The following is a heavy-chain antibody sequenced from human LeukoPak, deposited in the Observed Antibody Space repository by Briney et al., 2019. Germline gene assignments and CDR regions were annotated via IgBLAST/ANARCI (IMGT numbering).Heavy chain of an antibody. Sequence: GGSLRLSCAASGFTFSNYWMSWVRQAPGKGLEWVANIKEDGSEEYYVDSVKGRFTISRDNARKSLYLQMNSLRAEDTAVYYCASGRQLGYWGQGTLVTVSS. CDR1: GFTFSNYW. CDR2: IKEDGSEE. J-gene: IGHJ4*02. V-gene: IGHV3-7*01. D-gene: IGHD6-13*01. CDR3: ASGRQLGY.